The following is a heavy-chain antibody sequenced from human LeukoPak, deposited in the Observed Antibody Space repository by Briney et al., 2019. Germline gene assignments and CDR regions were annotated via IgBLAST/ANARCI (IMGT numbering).Heavy chain of an antibody. Sequence: WGSLSLSCAASGFTFSSYSMSWVRQAPGKGLEWVSSISSSSSYIYYADSVKGRFTISRDNAKNSLYLQMNSLRAEDTALYYCARESGIAAAGTEGPYYYYYMDVWGKGTTVTVSS. CDR3: ARESGIAAAGTEGPYYYYYMDV. CDR1: GFTFSSYS. V-gene: IGHV3-21*04. D-gene: IGHD6-13*01. J-gene: IGHJ6*03. CDR2: ISSSSSYI.